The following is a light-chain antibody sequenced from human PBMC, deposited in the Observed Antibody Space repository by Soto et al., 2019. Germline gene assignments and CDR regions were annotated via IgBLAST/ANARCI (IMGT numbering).Light chain of an antibody. Sequence: SVLTQPASVSGSPGQSITISCTGTSSDVGGYNYVSWYQQHPGKAPKLMIYVVSNRPSGVSNRFSGSKSGNTATLTISGLQAEDEADYYCCSYTVSGTYVFGTGTKVTVL. CDR2: VVS. CDR3: CSYTVSGTYV. J-gene: IGLJ1*01. V-gene: IGLV2-14*01. CDR1: SSDVGGYNY.